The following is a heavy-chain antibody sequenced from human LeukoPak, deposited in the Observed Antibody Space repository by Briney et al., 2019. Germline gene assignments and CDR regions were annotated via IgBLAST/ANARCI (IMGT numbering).Heavy chain of an antibody. D-gene: IGHD2-15*01. CDR1: GFIFSSYW. CDR2: INSDGSST. J-gene: IGHJ4*02. CDR3: ARGDVCRGGTCSSY. Sequence: GGSLRLSCAASGFIFSSYWMHWVRQAPGKGLVWVSRINSDGSSTSYADSVKGRFTISRDNAKNTLYLQMNSLRAEDTAVYYCARGDVCRGGTCSSYWGQGTLVTVSS. V-gene: IGHV3-74*01.